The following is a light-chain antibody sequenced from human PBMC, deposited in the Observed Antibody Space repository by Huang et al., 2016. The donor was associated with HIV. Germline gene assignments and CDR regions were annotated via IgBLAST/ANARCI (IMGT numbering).Light chain of an antibody. CDR2: DAS. Sequence: DIQMTQSPSSLSASVGDTVTITCQASQDISNYLNWYQQKPGRAPTVLIYDASNLETGVPSRFTGSGSGIDFTFSISSLQPEDVATYYCQQYDDLLYTFGQGTKLEIK. CDR1: QDISNY. J-gene: IGKJ2*01. CDR3: QQYDDLLYT. V-gene: IGKV1-33*01.